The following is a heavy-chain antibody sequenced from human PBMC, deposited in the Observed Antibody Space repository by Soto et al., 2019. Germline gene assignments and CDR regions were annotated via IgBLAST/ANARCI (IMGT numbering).Heavy chain of an antibody. J-gene: IGHJ3*01. D-gene: IGHD1-26*01. CDR1: GFTFSYYW. CDR3: ARGDRGAFDL. Sequence: EVQLVESGGGLVRPGGSLRLSCAASGFTFSYYWMHWVRQAPGKGLVWVSRIHSDGSSTTYADFVKGRFIISRDNARNTVDLQMKRVRVEDTAVYYCARGDRGAFDLWGQGTVVTVSS. CDR2: IHSDGSST. V-gene: IGHV3-74*01.